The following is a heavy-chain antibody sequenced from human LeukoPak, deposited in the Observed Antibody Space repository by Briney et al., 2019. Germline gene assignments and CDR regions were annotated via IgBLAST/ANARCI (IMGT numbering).Heavy chain of an antibody. D-gene: IGHD6-19*01. J-gene: IGHJ6*02. CDR1: GFTFSSYA. V-gene: IGHV3-64*01. Sequence: GGSLRLSCAASGFTFSSYAMHWVRQAPGKGLEYVSAISSNGGSTHYANSVKGRFTISRDNSKNTLYLQMGSLRAEDMAVYYCARDCEMAVAGYYYYYGMDVWGQGTTVTVSS. CDR3: ARDCEMAVAGYYYYYGMDV. CDR2: ISSNGGST.